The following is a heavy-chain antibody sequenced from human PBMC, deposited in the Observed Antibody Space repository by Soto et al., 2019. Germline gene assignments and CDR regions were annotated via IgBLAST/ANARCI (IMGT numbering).Heavy chain of an antibody. D-gene: IGHD4-4*01. V-gene: IGHV4-30-4*01. J-gene: IGHJ4*02. Sequence: LSLTCTVSGGSISSGDYCWTWIRQSPGKGLEWIGYIYNSGATYDNPSLRSRLTISVDTSKNQFYLKLSFVTAADTAVYYCASARLHYRTVDYWGQGTLVTVSS. CDR1: GGSISSGDYC. CDR3: ASARLHYRTVDY. CDR2: IYNSGAT.